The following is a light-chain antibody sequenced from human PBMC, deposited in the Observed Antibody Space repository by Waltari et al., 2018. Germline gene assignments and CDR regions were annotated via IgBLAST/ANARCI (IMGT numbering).Light chain of an antibody. CDR3: QQLNSYPPS. J-gene: IGKJ4*01. V-gene: IGKV1-9*01. Sequence: IQLTQSPSSLSASVGDRVTITCWASQGISNYLAWYQQKSGKAPKLLIYTASTLQSGVPARFSVRGSVTDFTLAISSLQPGDFSTCYCQQLNSYPPSFGGGTKVESK. CDR2: TAS. CDR1: QGISNY.